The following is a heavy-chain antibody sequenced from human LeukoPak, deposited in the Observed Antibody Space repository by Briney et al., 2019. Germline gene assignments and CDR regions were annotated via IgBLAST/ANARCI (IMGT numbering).Heavy chain of an antibody. J-gene: IGHJ6*03. CDR2: IKSKGDGGTT. CDR3: STDGSCWYEGYYYTDV. Sequence: GGSLRLSCAASGFSFNIAWMSWVRQAPGKGLEWVGRIKSKGDGGTTDYAAHVKGRFTISRDDSKNTLYLQMNSLKPEDTAVYYCSTDGSCWYEGYYYTDVWGKGTTVTVSS. D-gene: IGHD6-13*01. V-gene: IGHV3-15*01. CDR1: GFSFNIAW.